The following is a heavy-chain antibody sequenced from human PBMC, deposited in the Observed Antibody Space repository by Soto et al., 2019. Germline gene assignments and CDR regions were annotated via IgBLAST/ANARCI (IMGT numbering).Heavy chain of an antibody. J-gene: IGHJ4*02. CDR3: ARPGAPTDTVVYDF. Sequence: GESLKISCKASGYSFANYWIGWVCQKPGKGLEWMGVIYPGDSETTYSPSFEGQVIISVDRSRGTAFLEWSSLKASDTAMYYCARPGAPTDTVVYDFWGQGTQVTVS. CDR1: GYSFANYW. D-gene: IGHD5-18*01. CDR2: IYPGDSET. V-gene: IGHV5-51*01.